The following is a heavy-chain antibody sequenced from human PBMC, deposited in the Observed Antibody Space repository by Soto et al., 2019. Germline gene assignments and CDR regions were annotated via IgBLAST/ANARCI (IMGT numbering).Heavy chain of an antibody. CDR3: ASWEKIAVAGKLSVFDI. J-gene: IGHJ3*02. CDR2: FNPSGGGT. V-gene: IGHV1-46*01. D-gene: IGHD6-19*01. Sequence: GASVKVSCKASGDTYTSYYIHWVRQAPGQGLGWMGTFNPSGGGTFYAQKFQGRVTMTGDTSTSKVYMELSSLRSEDTAVYYCASWEKIAVAGKLSVFDIWGKGTMVTV. CDR1: GDTYTSYY.